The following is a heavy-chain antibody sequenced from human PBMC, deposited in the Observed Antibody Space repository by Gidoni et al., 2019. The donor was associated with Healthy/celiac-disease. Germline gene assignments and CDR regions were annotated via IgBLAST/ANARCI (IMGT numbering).Heavy chain of an antibody. Sequence: EVQLVKSGGVVVQPGGSLSISCAASGFTFDAYTMDWVRQAPGKGLERVSLISWDGGSTYDADAVKGRFTSSRDNIKNSLYLQMNSLRTEDTALYYCAKDIGLDQLQPYGMDVWGQGTTVTVSS. D-gene: IGHD2-2*01. V-gene: IGHV3-43*01. CDR1: GFTFDAYT. J-gene: IGHJ6*02. CDR2: ISWDGGST. CDR3: AKDIGLDQLQPYGMDV.